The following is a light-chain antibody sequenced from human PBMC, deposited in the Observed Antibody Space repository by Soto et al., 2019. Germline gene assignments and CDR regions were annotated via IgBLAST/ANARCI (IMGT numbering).Light chain of an antibody. V-gene: IGKV3-11*01. CDR2: PPS. J-gene: IGKJ4*01. Sequence: EIMLTQSPATLSLSPGERATFSCRASQSVSSFVAWYQQKPGQAPSLLIYPPSIRAIGIPARFSGSGSGTDFTLTISSLEPEDFEVYCCQQRSNWPLTFGGGTKVEIK. CDR1: QSVSSF. CDR3: QQRSNWPLT.